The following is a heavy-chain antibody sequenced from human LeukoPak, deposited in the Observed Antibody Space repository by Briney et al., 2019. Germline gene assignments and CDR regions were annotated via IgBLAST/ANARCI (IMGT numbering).Heavy chain of an antibody. D-gene: IGHD2-21*02. CDR1: GGSISSGGYS. CDR2: IYHSGST. V-gene: IGHV4-30-2*01. Sequence: SRTLSLTCAVSGGSISSGGYSWSWIRQPPGKGLEWIGYIYHSGSTYYNPSLKSRVTISVDRSKNQFSLKLSSVTAADTAVYYCAREAGYCGGDCHQNAFDIWGQGTMVTVSS. CDR3: AREAGYCGGDCHQNAFDI. J-gene: IGHJ3*02.